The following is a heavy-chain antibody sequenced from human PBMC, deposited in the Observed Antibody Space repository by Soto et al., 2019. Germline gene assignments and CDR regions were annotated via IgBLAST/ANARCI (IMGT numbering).Heavy chain of an antibody. CDR1: VGSISSYF. CDR2: IYHSGST. CDR3: AGGGYSYGYPYYYYYMDV. D-gene: IGHD5-18*01. Sequence: SETLSLTCTVSVGSISSYFWSWIRQPPGKGLEWIGYIYHSGSTNYNPSLKSRVTISVDTSKNQFSLKLTSVTDADTAVYYCAGGGYSYGYPYYYYYMDVWDKGTTVTVSS. V-gene: IGHV4-59*01. J-gene: IGHJ6*03.